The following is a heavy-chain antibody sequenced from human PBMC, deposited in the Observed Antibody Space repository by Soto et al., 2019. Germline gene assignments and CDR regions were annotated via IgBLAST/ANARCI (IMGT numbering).Heavy chain of an antibody. CDR3: ARGYRISGSTRLGYYYYGMDV. CDR2: ISYSSSDI. CDR1: GFTFSSYS. J-gene: IGHJ6*02. D-gene: IGHD1-7*01. Sequence: WGSLRLSCAASGFTFSSYSINWCRHSPFEGLEWVSSISYSSSDIYFADSVKGRFTMSRVNAENSLFLQMNSLRVEDTAVYYCARGYRISGSTRLGYYYYGMDVWGQGTTVTVSS. V-gene: IGHV3-21*01.